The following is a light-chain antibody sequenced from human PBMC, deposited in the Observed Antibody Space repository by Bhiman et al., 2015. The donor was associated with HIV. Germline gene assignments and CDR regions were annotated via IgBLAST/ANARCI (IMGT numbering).Light chain of an antibody. CDR2: GKT. CDR1: RSNIGAGYD. V-gene: IGLV1-40*01. Sequence: QPVLTQPPSVSGAPGQRVTISCTGSRSNIGAGYDIHWYQHLPGTAPKLLIYGKTNRPSGVPDRFSGSQSGTSASLAISGLRAEDGADYYCQSYDRDLGGSVFGTGTKVTVL. J-gene: IGLJ1*01. CDR3: QSYDRDLGGSV.